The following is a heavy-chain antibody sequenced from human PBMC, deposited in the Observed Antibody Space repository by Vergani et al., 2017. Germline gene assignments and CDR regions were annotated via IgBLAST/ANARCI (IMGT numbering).Heavy chain of an antibody. CDR3: TRHPTITGTTGDY. CDR1: GFTFSGSA. J-gene: IGHJ4*02. V-gene: IGHV3-73*01. CDR2: IRSKANSYAT. Sequence: EVQLVESGGGLVQPGGSLKLSCAASGFTFSGSAMHWVRQASGKGLEWVGRIRSKANSYATAYAASVKGRFTISRDDSKNTAYLQMKSLKTEDTAVYYCTRHPTITGTTGDYWGQGTLVTVSS. D-gene: IGHD1-7*01.